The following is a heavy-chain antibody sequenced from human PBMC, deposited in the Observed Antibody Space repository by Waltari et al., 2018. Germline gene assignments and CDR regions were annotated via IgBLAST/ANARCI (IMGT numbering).Heavy chain of an antibody. V-gene: IGHV3-11*04. CDR3: ARHYDGDADYFDY. J-gene: IGHJ4*02. D-gene: IGHD2-21*02. CDR2: ISNTGRTM. Sequence: QLQLVESGGGLVKPGGSLRLSCAASGFTYRDSYMNWIRQAPGKGLEWVSYISNTGRTMYLIDSVRGRFTISRDNAKNSVYLQMNSLRPEDTAVYYCARHYDGDADYFDYWGQGTLVTVSS. CDR1: GFTYRDSY.